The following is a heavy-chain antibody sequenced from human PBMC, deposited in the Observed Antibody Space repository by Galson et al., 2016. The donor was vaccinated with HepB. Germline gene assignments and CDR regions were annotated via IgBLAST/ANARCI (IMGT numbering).Heavy chain of an antibody. D-gene: IGHD3-22*01. V-gene: IGHV3-30*18. CDR1: GFTFSSYG. Sequence: SLRLSCAASGFTFSSYGMHWVRQAPGKGLEWVAVILYDGSDKNYAESVKGRFTISRDNSKNTLYLQMNSLRVEDTAVYYCAKLHTDTIVGDVWGNGTTVTVSS. CDR2: ILYDGSDK. CDR3: AKLHTDTIVGDV. J-gene: IGHJ6*04.